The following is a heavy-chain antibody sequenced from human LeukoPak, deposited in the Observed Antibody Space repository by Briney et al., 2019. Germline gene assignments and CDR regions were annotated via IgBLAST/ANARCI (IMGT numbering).Heavy chain of an antibody. CDR3: ARWVGAYKNWYFDL. V-gene: IGHV5-51*01. Sequence: KHGESLKISCKGSGYSFPSYWIAWVRQMPGKGLEWMGTIYPGDSDTRYSPSFQGQATISADKSINTAYLQWSSLKASDTAMYYCARWVGAYKNWYFDLWGRGTLVTVSS. CDR2: IYPGDSDT. D-gene: IGHD1-26*01. J-gene: IGHJ2*01. CDR1: GYSFPSYW.